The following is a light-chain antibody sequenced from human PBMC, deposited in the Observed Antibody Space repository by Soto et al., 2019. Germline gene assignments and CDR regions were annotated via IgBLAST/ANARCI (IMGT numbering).Light chain of an antibody. V-gene: IGKV4-1*01. Sequence: DIVMTQSPDSLAVSLGERTTINCKSSQTVLYSSNNKNYLAWYQQKPGQPPKLLIYWASTRESGVPDRCSGGGSGTDFTLTISSLQAEDVAVYYCQQYYSTLTFGQGTKVDIK. J-gene: IGKJ1*01. CDR1: QTVLYSSNNKNY. CDR2: WAS. CDR3: QQYYSTLT.